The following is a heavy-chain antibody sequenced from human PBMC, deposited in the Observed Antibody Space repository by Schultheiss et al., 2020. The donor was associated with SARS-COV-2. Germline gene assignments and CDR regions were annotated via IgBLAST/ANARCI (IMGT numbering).Heavy chain of an antibody. CDR3: ARDRPVDTAMAAYYYYGMDV. V-gene: IGHV3-30*04. CDR2: ISYDGSNK. D-gene: IGHD5-18*01. Sequence: GGSLRLSCAASGFTFSSYAMHWVRQAPGKGLEWVAVISYDGSNKYYADSVKGRFTISRDNSKNTLYLQMNSLRAEDTAVYYCARDRPVDTAMAAYYYYGMDVWGQGTTVTVSS. J-gene: IGHJ6*02. CDR1: GFTFSSYA.